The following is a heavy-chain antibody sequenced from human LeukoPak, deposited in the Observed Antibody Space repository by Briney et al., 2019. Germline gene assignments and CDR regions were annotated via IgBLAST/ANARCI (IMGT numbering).Heavy chain of an antibody. Sequence: SQTLSLTCTVSGGSISSYYWSWIRQPPGKGLEWIGYIYYSGSTNYNPSLKSRVTISVDTSKNQFSLKLSSVTAADTAVYYCARHPSYYDRIDYWGQGTLVTVSS. CDR2: IYYSGST. V-gene: IGHV4-59*08. CDR3: ARHPSYYDRIDY. J-gene: IGHJ4*02. D-gene: IGHD3-22*01. CDR1: GGSISSYY.